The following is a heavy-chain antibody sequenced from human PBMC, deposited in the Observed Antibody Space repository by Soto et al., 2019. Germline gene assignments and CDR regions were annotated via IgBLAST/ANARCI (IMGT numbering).Heavy chain of an antibody. J-gene: IGHJ6*02. D-gene: IGHD4-4*01. CDR3: ARDDYSNYVGYYGMDV. CDR1: GGSISNATYY. V-gene: IGHV4-39*07. CDR2: IYYSGST. Sequence: PSETLSLTCTVSGGSISNATYYWGWIRQPPGKGLEWIGSIYYSGSTYYNPSLKSRVTISVDTSKNQFSLKLSSVTAADTAVYYCARDDYSNYVGYYGMDVWGQGTTVTVSS.